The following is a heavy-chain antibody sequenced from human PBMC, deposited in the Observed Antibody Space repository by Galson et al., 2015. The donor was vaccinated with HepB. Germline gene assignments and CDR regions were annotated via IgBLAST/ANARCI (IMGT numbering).Heavy chain of an antibody. CDR3: AKGTKYSGLDY. CDR1: GYTFTGYY. J-gene: IGHJ4*02. Sequence: SVKVSCKASGYTFTGYYIHWVRQAPGQGLEWMGRINPDTGGTDYVQKFQARVTMTRDMSINTAYLDMSSLRSDDTAAYYCAKGTKYSGLDYWGQGTLVTVSS. D-gene: IGHD5-12*01. CDR2: INPDTGGT. V-gene: IGHV1-2*06.